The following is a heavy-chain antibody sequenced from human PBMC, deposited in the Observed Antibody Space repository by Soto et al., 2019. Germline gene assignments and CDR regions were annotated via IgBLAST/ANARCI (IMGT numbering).Heavy chain of an antibody. D-gene: IGHD3-3*01. CDR2: ISYDGSNK. CDR3: ARRQDFGGPHYYYGMDV. Sequence: QVQLVESGGGVVQPGRSLRLSCIASGFSINNYALHWVRRAPGRGLEWVAVISYDGSNKYYADSVVGRFTISRDNSKNTLYVQMNSLRVEDTAVYHCARRQDFGGPHYYYGMDVWGQGTAVTVS. V-gene: IGHV3-30-3*01. J-gene: IGHJ6*02. CDR1: GFSINNYA.